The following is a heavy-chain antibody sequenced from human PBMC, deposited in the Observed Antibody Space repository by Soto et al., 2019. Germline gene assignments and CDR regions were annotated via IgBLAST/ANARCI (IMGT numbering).Heavy chain of an antibody. D-gene: IGHD6-13*01. CDR2: ISAYNGNT. CDR1: GYTFTTYG. CDR3: ARDLLYSSSWQPAYDH. J-gene: IGHJ4*02. V-gene: IGHV1-18*01. Sequence: QVQLVQSGAEVKKPGASVKVSCKASGYTFTTYGISWVRQAPGQGLEWMGWISAYNGNTNYAQKLQGRDTMTTDTSTSTAYMELRSLRSDDTAVYYCARDLLYSSSWQPAYDHWGQGTLVTVSS.